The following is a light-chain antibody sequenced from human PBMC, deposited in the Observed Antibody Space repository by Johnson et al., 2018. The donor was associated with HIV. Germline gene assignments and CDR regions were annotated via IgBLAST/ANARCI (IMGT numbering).Light chain of an antibody. CDR1: KLGDKY. CDR3: GTWDSSLSVV. CDR2: QDS. J-gene: IGLJ1*01. V-gene: IGLV3-1*01. Sequence: VLTQPPSVSVSPGQTASITCSGDKLGDKYACWYQQKPGQSPVLVIYQDSKRPSGIPDRFSGSKSGTSATLGITGLQTGDAADYYCGTWDSSLSVVFGTGTKVTVL.